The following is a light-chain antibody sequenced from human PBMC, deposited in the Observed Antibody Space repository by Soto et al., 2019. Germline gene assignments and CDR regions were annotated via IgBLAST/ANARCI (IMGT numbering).Light chain of an antibody. CDR3: QQYDSSPLT. CDR1: QSVSSSY. Sequence: EIVLTQSPGTLSLSPGERATLSCRASQSVSSSYLAWYQQKPGQAPRLLIYGASSRATGIPDRFIGSGSGTDFTLTISRLEPEDFAVYSCQQYDSSPLTFGQGTKVEIK. CDR2: GAS. V-gene: IGKV3-20*01. J-gene: IGKJ1*01.